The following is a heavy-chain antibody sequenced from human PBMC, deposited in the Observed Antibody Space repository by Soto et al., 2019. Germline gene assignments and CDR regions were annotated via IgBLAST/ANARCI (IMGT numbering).Heavy chain of an antibody. Sequence: PGGSLRLSCAASGFTFSSYAMSWVRQAPGKGLEWVSAISGSGGSTYYADSVKGLFTISRDNSKNTLYLQMNSLRAEDTAVYYCAKGKGPAHPYCSGGSCYSDVYYYYYYMDVWGKGTTVTVSS. J-gene: IGHJ6*03. CDR1: GFTFSSYA. V-gene: IGHV3-23*01. D-gene: IGHD2-15*01. CDR2: ISGSGGST. CDR3: AKGKGPAHPYCSGGSCYSDVYYYYYYMDV.